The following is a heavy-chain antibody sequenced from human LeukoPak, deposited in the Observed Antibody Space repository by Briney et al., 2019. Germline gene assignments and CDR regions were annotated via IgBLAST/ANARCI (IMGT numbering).Heavy chain of an antibody. CDR2: ITSSGSTI. V-gene: IGHV3-48*03. D-gene: IGHD1-26*01. J-gene: IGHJ6*03. CDR3: ARATWDPNYYYYMDV. CDR1: GFTFSNYE. Sequence: PGGSLRLSCAASGFTFSNYEMNWVRQAPGKGLEWVSYITSSGSTIYYADSVKGRFTTSRDNAKNSLYLQMNSLRAEDTAVYYCARATWDPNYYYYMDVWGKGTTVTISS.